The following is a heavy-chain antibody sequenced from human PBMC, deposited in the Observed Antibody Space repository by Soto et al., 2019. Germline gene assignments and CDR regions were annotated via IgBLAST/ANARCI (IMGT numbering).Heavy chain of an antibody. CDR2: IWYDGSNE. V-gene: IGHV3-33*01. CDR1: GFTFSSYG. Sequence: PVGSLRLSCAASGFTFSSYGMHWVRQAPGKGLEWVAVIWYDGSNEYYADSVKGRFTISRDNSNNTLYLQMNSLTAEDTAVYYCARDPGHYYDSSSYPLGWFDPWGRGTLVTVSS. CDR3: ARDPGHYYDSSSYPLGWFDP. J-gene: IGHJ5*02. D-gene: IGHD3-22*01.